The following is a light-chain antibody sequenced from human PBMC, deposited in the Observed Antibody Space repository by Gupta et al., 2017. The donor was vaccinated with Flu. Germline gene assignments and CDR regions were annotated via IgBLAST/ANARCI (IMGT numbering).Light chain of an antibody. CDR3: QKYGTSPLT. Sequence: IVLLQFPGILSLSPGERATLSCRASQSVGSSYLAWYQQKPGQAPSLLIYGASSRATGIPDRFSGSGSGTDFTLTISRLEPEDFAVYYCQKYGTSPLTFGGGTKVEI. V-gene: IGKV3-20*01. CDR1: QSVGSSY. CDR2: GAS. J-gene: IGKJ4*01.